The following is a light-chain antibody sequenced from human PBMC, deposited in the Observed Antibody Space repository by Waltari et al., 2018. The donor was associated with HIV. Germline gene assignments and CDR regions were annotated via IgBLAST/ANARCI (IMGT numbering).Light chain of an antibody. J-gene: IGKJ3*01. Sequence: EIVMTQSPATLSVSPGDRATLSRKASQGVSSSLAWYQQKPGQAPRLLIYAASTRATGIPARFSGSGSGTEFSLTISSLQSEDFVVYYCQQYNNWPLTFGPGTKVEI. V-gene: IGKV3-15*01. CDR2: AAS. CDR1: QGVSSS. CDR3: QQYNNWPLT.